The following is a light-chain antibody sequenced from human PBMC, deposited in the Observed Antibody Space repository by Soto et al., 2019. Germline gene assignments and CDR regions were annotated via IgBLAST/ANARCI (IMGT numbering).Light chain of an antibody. J-gene: IGKJ4*01. CDR3: QQYGDSIT. CDR2: DTS. Sequence: EFVLTQSPGTLSLSPGERATLSCRASQSLTNSFMAWYQQKPGQAPRLLIYDTSSRASGIPDRFSGSGSGTDFTLTISRLDPEDSAVYYCQQYGDSITFGGGTKVDI. CDR1: QSLTNSF. V-gene: IGKV3-20*01.